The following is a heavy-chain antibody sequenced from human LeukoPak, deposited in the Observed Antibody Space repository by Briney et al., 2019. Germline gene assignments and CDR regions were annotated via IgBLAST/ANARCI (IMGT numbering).Heavy chain of an antibody. Sequence: SETLSLTCTVSGYSISSSYYWGWIRQPPGKGLEWSGSIYYSGSTYYNPSLKSRVTISVDTSKNQFSLKLSSVTAADTAVYYCARTPYDILTGYYVDYWGQGTLVTVSS. CDR3: ARTPYDILTGYYVDY. D-gene: IGHD3-9*01. J-gene: IGHJ4*02. CDR1: GYSISSSYY. CDR2: IYYSGST. V-gene: IGHV4-38-2*02.